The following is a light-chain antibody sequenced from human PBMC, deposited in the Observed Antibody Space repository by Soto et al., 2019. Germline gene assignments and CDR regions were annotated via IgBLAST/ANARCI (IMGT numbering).Light chain of an antibody. CDR2: GTS. CDR3: QQYGSSPPLT. Sequence: EIVLTQSPGTLSLSPGERATLSCRANQSLTSSYLAWYRQKPGQAPSLLIYGTSSRATGIPDRFSGSGSGTDFTLTISRLEPEDFAVYYCQQYGSSPPLTFGGGTKVEIK. V-gene: IGKV3-20*01. J-gene: IGKJ4*01. CDR1: QSLTSSY.